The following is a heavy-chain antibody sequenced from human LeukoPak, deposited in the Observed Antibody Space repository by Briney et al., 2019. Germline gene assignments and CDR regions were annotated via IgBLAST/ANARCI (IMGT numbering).Heavy chain of an antibody. J-gene: IGHJ6*03. D-gene: IGHD2-15*01. CDR2: IYYSGST. V-gene: IGHV4-59*01. Sequence: PSETLSLTCTVSGGSISSYYWSWIRQPPGKGLEWIGYIYYSGSTNYNPSLKSRVTISVDTSKNQFSLKLSSVTAADTAVYYCASRRRGYCSGGSCYSRYYYYMDVWAKGPRSPSP. CDR1: GGSISSYY. CDR3: ASRRRGYCSGGSCYSRYYYYMDV.